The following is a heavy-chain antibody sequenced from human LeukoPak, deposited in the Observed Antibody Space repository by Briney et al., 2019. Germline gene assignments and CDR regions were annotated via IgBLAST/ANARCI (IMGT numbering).Heavy chain of an antibody. J-gene: IGHJ4*02. D-gene: IGHD4-17*01. CDR1: GGSISSGGYY. V-gene: IGHV4-31*03. CDR3: ATAKGFHDYGIDY. CDR2: IYYSGST. Sequence: SETLSLTCTVSGGSISSGGYYWSWIRQHPGKGLEWIGYIYYSGSTYYNPSLKSRVTISVDTSKNQFSLKLSSVTAADTAVYYCATAKGFHDYGIDYWGQGTLVTVSS.